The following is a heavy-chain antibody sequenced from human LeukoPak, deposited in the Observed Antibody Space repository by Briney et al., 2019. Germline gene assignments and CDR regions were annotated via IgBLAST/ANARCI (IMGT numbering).Heavy chain of an antibody. V-gene: IGHV1-69*05. J-gene: IGHJ4*02. CDR3: ARVDTAMVLDY. CDR2: IIPIFSTA. CDR1: GGTFSSYA. D-gene: IGHD5-18*01. Sequence: ASVKVSCKASGGTFSSYAIVCVRQAPAQGLEWMGRIIPIFSTANYAQKFQGRVTITTDESTSTAYMELSSLRSEDTAVYYCARVDTAMVLDYWGQGTLVTVSS.